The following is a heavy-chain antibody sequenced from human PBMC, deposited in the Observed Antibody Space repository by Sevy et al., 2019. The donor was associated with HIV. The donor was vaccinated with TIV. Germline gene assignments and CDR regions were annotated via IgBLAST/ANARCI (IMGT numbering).Heavy chain of an antibody. J-gene: IGHJ6*02. V-gene: IGHV3-30*18. CDR3: AKGSTDVLMVYVPYGMDV. D-gene: IGHD2-8*01. Sequence: GGSLRLSCAASRFTFSSYGMHWVRQAPGKGLEWVAVISYDGSNKYYADSVKGRFTNSRDNSKNTLYLQMNSLRAEDTAVYYCAKGSTDVLMVYVPYGMDVWGQGTTVTVSS. CDR2: ISYDGSNK. CDR1: RFTFSSYG.